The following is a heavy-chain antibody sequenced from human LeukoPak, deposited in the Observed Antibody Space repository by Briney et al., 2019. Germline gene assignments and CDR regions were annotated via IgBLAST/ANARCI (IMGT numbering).Heavy chain of an antibody. J-gene: IGHJ4*02. CDR2: IYYSGST. Sequence: SETLSLTCTVSGGSISSGGYYWSWIRQHPGKGLEWIGYIYYSGSTYYNPPLKSRVTISVDTSKNQFSLKLSSVTAADTAVYYCAREDYYDSSGGGFDYWGQGTLVTVSS. CDR1: GGSISSGGYY. D-gene: IGHD3-22*01. CDR3: AREDYYDSSGGGFDY. V-gene: IGHV4-31*03.